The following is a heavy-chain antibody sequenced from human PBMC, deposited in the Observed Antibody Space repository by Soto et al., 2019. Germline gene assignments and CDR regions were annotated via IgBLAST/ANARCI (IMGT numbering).Heavy chain of an antibody. D-gene: IGHD3-10*01. J-gene: IGHJ6*02. V-gene: IGHV3-30-3*01. CDR2: ISYDGSNK. CDR1: GFTFSSYA. CDR3: ARAPYYYGSGSYPYYYGMDV. Sequence: QVQLVESGGGVVQHGRSLRLSCAASGFTFSSYAMHWVRQAPGKGLEWVAVISYDGSNKYYADSVKGRFTISRDNSKNTLYLQMNSLRAEDTAVYYCARAPYYYGSGSYPYYYGMDVWGQGTTVTVSS.